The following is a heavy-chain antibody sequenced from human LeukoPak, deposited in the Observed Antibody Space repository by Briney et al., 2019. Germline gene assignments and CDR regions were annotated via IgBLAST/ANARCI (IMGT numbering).Heavy chain of an antibody. CDR2: INHSGST. CDR1: GGSFSGYY. V-gene: IGHV4-34*01. Sequence: PSETLSLTCAVYGGSFSGYYWSWIRQPPGKGLEWIGEINHSGSTNYNPSLKSRVIISVDTSKNQFSLKLSSVTAADTAVYYCARELAAATFDYWGQGTLVTVSS. CDR3: ARELAAATFDY. J-gene: IGHJ4*02. D-gene: IGHD6-13*01.